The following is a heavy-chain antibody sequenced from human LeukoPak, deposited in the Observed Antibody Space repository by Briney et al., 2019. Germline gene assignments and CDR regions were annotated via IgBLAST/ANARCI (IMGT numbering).Heavy chain of an antibody. CDR1: GGSISSGGYY. V-gene: IGHV4-31*03. CDR3: ARGYPSIPRYCSSTSCYSGNWFDP. Sequence: SETLSLTCTVSGGSISSGGYYWSWIRQHPGKGLEWIGYIYYSRSTYYNPSLKSRVTISVDTSKDQFSLKLSSVTAADTAVYYCARGYPSIPRYCSSTSCYSGNWFDPWGQGTLVTVSS. D-gene: IGHD2-2*01. CDR2: IYYSRST. J-gene: IGHJ5*02.